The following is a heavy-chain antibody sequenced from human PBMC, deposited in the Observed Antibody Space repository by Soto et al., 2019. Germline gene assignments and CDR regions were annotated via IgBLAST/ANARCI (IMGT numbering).Heavy chain of an antibody. CDR2: INPSGGST. V-gene: IGHV1-46*01. CDR1: GYTFTSYY. CDR3: ARDMRYSSGSHYYYYGMDV. J-gene: IGHJ6*02. D-gene: IGHD3-22*01. Sequence: SVKVSCKASGYTFTSYYMHWVRQAPVQGLEWMGIINPSGGSTSYAQKFQGRVTMTRDTSTSTVYMELSSLRSEDTAVYYCARDMRYSSGSHYYYYGMDVWGQGTTVTVSS.